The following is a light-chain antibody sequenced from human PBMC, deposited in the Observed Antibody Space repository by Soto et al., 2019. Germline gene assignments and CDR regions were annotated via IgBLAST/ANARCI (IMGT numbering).Light chain of an antibody. CDR1: QSIRSY. J-gene: IGKJ4*01. CDR3: QQTSSTPT. Sequence: DIQLTQSPSSLSASVGDRVTITCRASQSIRSYLNWYQQKPGKAPKLLIYAASSLQTGVSSRFSGSGFGTDFTLTISNLQPEDFATYYCQQTSSTPTFGGGTKV. V-gene: IGKV1-39*01. CDR2: AAS.